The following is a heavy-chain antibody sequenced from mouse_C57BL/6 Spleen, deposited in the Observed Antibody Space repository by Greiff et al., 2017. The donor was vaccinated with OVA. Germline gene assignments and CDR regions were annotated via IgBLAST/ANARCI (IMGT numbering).Heavy chain of an antibody. CDR2: IDPSDSYT. CDR3: ARRANRRYFDV. D-gene: IGHD3-3*01. Sequence: VQLQQPGAELVMPGASVKLSCKASGYTFTSYWMHWVKQRPGQGLEWIGEIDPSDSYTNYNQKFKGKSTLTVDKSSSTAYMQLSSLTSEDSAVYYCARRANRRYFDVWGTGTTVTVSS. V-gene: IGHV1-69*01. J-gene: IGHJ1*03. CDR1: GYTFTSYW.